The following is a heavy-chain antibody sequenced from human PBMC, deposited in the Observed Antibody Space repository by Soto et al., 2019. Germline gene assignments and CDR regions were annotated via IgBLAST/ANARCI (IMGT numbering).Heavy chain of an antibody. CDR1: GFTFSSYW. CDR3: ARANYDILTASYNRFDP. J-gene: IGHJ5*02. D-gene: IGHD3-9*01. Sequence: GGSLRLSCAASGFTFSSYWMSWVRQAPGKGLEWVANIKEDGSEKYYVDSVKGRFTISRDNAKNSLYLQMNSLRAEDTAVYYCARANYDILTASYNRFDPWGQGTLVTVSS. CDR2: IKEDGSEK. V-gene: IGHV3-7*01.